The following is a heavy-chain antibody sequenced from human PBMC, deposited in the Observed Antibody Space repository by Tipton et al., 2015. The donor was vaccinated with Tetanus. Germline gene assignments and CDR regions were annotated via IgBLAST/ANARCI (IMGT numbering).Heavy chain of an antibody. CDR2: ITWNSGVI. V-gene: IGHV3-9*01. CDR3: VSGAALDY. J-gene: IGHJ4*02. CDR1: GFTFDDYG. Sequence: SLRLSCAASGFTFDDYGMHWVRQVPGKGLEWVSGITWNSGVIAYADSVKGRVTISRDNAKNSVYLQMNSLRADDTAVYYCVSGAALDYWGQGTLVTVSS. D-gene: IGHD6-25*01.